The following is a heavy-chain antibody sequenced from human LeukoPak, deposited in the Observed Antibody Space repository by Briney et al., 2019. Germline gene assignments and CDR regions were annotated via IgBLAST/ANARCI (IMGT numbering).Heavy chain of an antibody. V-gene: IGHV4-39*01. J-gene: IGHJ4*02. CDR3: VRQRGVGSWSFDY. Sequence: PSETLSLTCTVSGGSISSGHYWWGWIRQPPGKGLDWIGSIYYSGNTHYNPSLPSRVTVSVDTSKNQFSLKLTSVTAADTAVYYCVRQRGVGSWSFDYWGQGNLVTVSS. D-gene: IGHD2-15*01. CDR2: IYYSGNT. CDR1: GGSISSGHYW.